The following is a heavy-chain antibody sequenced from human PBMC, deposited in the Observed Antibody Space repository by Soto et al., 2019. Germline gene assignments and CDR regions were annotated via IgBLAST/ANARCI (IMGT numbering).Heavy chain of an antibody. J-gene: IGHJ4*02. CDR1: GFPFSTYA. V-gene: IGHV3-23*01. CDR2: ISGVIDTT. Sequence: GGSLRLSCAASGFPFSTYAVGWVRQAPGKGLEWVSTISGVIDTTYYGDSVKGRFTISRDSSKNTLYLQMNSLRAADTAVYYCAKTDGYPFYFDYWGQGTLVTGST. CDR3: AKTDGYPFYFDY. D-gene: IGHD5-12*01.